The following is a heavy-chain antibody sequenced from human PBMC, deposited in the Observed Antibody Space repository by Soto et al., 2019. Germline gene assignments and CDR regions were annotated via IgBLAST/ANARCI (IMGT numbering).Heavy chain of an antibody. CDR1: GYSFTSYW. CDR3: ARQFVVVPAAMWANYYYYGMDV. CDR2: IYPGDSDT. V-gene: IGHV5-51*01. J-gene: IGHJ6*02. D-gene: IGHD2-2*01. Sequence: GESLKISCKGSGYSFTSYWIGWVRQMPGKGLEWMGIIYPGDSDTRYSPSFQGQVTISADKSISTAYLQWSSLKASDTAMYYCARQFVVVPAAMWANYYYYGMDVWGQGATVTFSS.